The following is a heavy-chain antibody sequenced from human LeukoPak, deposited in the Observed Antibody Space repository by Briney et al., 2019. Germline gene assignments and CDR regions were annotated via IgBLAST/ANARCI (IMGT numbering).Heavy chain of an antibody. CDR2: INPSGGST. V-gene: IGHV1-46*01. J-gene: IGHJ4*02. CDR1: GYTFIRYY. D-gene: IGHD4-17*01. CDR3: ARGGYGDRIDY. Sequence: ASVKVSCKASGYTFIRYYMHWVRQAPGQGLEWMGIINPSGGSTSYAQKFQGRVTMTRDTSTSTVYMELSRLRSEDTAVYYCARGGYGDRIDYWGQGTLVSISS.